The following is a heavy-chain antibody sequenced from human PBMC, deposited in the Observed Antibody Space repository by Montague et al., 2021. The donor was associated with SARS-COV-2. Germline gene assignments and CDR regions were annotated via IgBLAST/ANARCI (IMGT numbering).Heavy chain of an antibody. CDR2: IDWDDDK. J-gene: IGHJ3*02. CDR3: ARIWGATRGDAFDI. CDR1: GFSLSTSGMC. D-gene: IGHD1-26*01. Sequence: PALVKPTQTLTLTCTFSGFSLSTSGMCVSWIRQPPGKALEWLALIDWDDDKYYSTSLKTRLTISKDTSKNQVVLTVTNMDPVDTATCYCARIWGATRGDAFDIWGQGTMVTVSS. V-gene: IGHV2-70*01.